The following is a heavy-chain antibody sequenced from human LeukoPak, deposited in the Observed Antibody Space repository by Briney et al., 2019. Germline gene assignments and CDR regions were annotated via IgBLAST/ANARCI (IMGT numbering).Heavy chain of an antibody. V-gene: IGHV4-39*07. Sequence: SETLSLTCIVSGGSISSSIYYWAWVRQPPGKRLEWFGEIHHSGSTNYNPSLKTRVTMSVDKSRNQSSLRLSSVTAADTAVYYCARSRIAAGAPSFDSWGQGTLVTVSS. CDR1: GGSISSSIYY. D-gene: IGHD6-13*01. CDR2: IHHSGST. J-gene: IGHJ4*02. CDR3: ARSRIAAGAPSFDS.